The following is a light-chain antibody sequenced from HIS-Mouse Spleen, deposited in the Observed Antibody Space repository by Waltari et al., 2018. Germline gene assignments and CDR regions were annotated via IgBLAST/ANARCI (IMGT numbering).Light chain of an antibody. Sequence: NFMLTQPHSVSESPGKTVTISCTRSSGSIASNYVQWYQQRPGSAPTTVCYEDNQRPAGVPDRFSGSIDSSSNSASLTISGLKTEDEADYYCQSYDSSNHVVFGGGTKLTVL. V-gene: IGLV6-57*04. CDR3: QSYDSSNHVV. J-gene: IGLJ2*01. CDR1: SGSIASNY. CDR2: EDN.